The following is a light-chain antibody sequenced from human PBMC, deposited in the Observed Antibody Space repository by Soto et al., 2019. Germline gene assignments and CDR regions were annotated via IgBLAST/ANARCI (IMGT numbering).Light chain of an antibody. CDR1: QSVSSN. Sequence: EIVMTQSPATLAVSPGERAALSCRASQSVSSNFAWYQQKPCQAPRLLIYGASSRATGTPARFSGSGSGTEFTLTISSLQSEDLAVYYGQQYNNWPYTFGRGTKLEMK. CDR3: QQYNNWPYT. V-gene: IGKV3-15*01. CDR2: GAS. J-gene: IGKJ2*01.